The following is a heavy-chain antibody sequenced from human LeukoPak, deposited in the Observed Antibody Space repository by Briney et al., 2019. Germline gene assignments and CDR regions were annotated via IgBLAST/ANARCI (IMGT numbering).Heavy chain of an antibody. D-gene: IGHD3-3*01. CDR3: ARHFWSGYYYYYYYMDV. V-gene: IGHV4-59*08. CDR2: IYYSGTI. CDR1: GGSISGRY. Sequence: SETLSLTRTVSGGSISGRYWSWIRQPPGKGLEWIGYIYYSGTINYNPSLKSRVTISVDTSKNQFSLKLSSVTAADTAVYYCARHFWSGYYYYYYYMDVWGKGTTVTVSS. J-gene: IGHJ6*03.